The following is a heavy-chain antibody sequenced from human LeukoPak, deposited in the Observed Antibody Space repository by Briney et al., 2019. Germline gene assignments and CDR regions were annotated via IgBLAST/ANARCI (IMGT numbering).Heavy chain of an antibody. CDR3: ARASGESRAYYHYYMDV. J-gene: IGHJ6*03. CDR1: GGSISSGSYY. CDR2: SYTSGST. V-gene: IGHV4-61*02. D-gene: IGHD7-27*01. Sequence: SQTLSLTCTVSGGSISSGSYYWSWIRQPAGKGLEWIGRSYTSGSTNYNPSLKSRVTISVDTSKNQFSLKLSSVTAADTAVYYCARASGESRAYYHYYMDVWGKGTTVTISS.